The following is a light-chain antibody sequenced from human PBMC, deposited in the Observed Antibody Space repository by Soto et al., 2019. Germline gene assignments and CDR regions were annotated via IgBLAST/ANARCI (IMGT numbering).Light chain of an antibody. V-gene: IGKV3-15*01. Sequence: EIVLTQSPATLSVSPGARAPLSCRASQSVNINLAWYQQKPGQAPRLLIYGTSTRATGVPARFSGSGSGTEFTLTISNLQSEDFAVYYCQQYNDWPPLTFGGGTKVDIK. CDR1: QSVNIN. CDR3: QQYNDWPPLT. CDR2: GTS. J-gene: IGKJ4*01.